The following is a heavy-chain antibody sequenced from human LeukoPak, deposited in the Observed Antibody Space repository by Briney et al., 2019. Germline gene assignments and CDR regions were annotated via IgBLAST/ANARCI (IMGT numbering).Heavy chain of an antibody. CDR3: ARNPGKVGASTDY. V-gene: IGHV4-59*01. D-gene: IGHD1-26*01. Sequence: PSETLSLTCTVSGGSISSYYWSWIRQPPGKGLEWIGYIYYSGSTNYNPSLKSRVTISVDTSKKQFSLKLSSVTAADTAVYYCARNPGKVGASTDYWGQGTLVTVSS. CDR2: IYYSGST. CDR1: GGSISSYY. J-gene: IGHJ4*02.